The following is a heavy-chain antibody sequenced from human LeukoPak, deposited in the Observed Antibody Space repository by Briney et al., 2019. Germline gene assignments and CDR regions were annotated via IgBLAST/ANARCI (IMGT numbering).Heavy chain of an antibody. CDR1: GGSISGRY. CDR2: IYGSGST. CDR3: ARQTSLPGFAGGLGFNY. Sequence: PSETLSLTCSVSGGSISGRYWSWIRQPPGKGLEWIGDIYGSGSTNSNASLKSRVTISLDTSRNRISLNLTSVTATDTAVYYCARQTSLPGFAGGLGFNYWGPGTLVSVSS. V-gene: IGHV4-59*08. D-gene: IGHD4-23*01. J-gene: IGHJ4*02.